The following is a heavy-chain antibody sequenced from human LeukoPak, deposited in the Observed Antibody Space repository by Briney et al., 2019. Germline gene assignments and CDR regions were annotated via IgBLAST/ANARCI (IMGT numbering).Heavy chain of an antibody. CDR3: AKAPLMVRGSYYFDY. Sequence: HTGGSLRLSCVASGFTFSTYPMHWVRQAPGKGLEWVSAISGSGGSTYYADSVKGRFTISRDNSKNTLYLQMNSLRAEDTAVYYCAKAPLMVRGSYYFDYWGQGTLVTVSS. D-gene: IGHD3-10*01. V-gene: IGHV3-23*01. CDR1: GFTFSTYP. J-gene: IGHJ4*02. CDR2: ISGSGGST.